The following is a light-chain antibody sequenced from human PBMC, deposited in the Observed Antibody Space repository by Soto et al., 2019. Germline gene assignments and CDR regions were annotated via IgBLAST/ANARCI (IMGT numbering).Light chain of an antibody. J-gene: IGKJ1*01. V-gene: IGKV3-15*01. CDR1: QSVSSN. Sequence: EIVVTQSPGTLSVSPGERATLSCRASQSVSSNLAWYQQKPGQSPRLLIYGASTRATGVPARFSGSGSATEFTLTISSLQSEDFALYYCQQYYNWPPWTFGQGTQVDIK. CDR3: QQYYNWPPWT. CDR2: GAS.